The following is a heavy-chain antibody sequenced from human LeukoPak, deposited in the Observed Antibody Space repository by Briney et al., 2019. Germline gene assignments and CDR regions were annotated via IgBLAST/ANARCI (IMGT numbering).Heavy chain of an antibody. D-gene: IGHD3-10*01. CDR3: ARARSGYYGSGSGNWFDP. Sequence: PGRSLRLSCAASGFTFSSYGMHWVRQAPGKGLEWVAVIWYDGSNKYYADSVKGRFTISRDNSKNTLYLQMNSLRAEDTAVYYCARARSGYYGSGSGNWFDPWGQGTLVTVSS. J-gene: IGHJ5*02. V-gene: IGHV3-33*01. CDR1: GFTFSSYG. CDR2: IWYDGSNK.